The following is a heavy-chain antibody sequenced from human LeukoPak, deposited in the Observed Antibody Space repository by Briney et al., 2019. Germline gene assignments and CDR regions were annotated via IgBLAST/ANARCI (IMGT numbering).Heavy chain of an antibody. CDR1: GFSFSSYE. CDR2: ISSSGGNI. Sequence: SGGSLRLSCAASGFSFSSYEMIWVRQAPGKGLEWISYISSSGGNIYYADSVKSRFTISRDNAKNSLYLQMNSLRVEDTAVYYCARANTIFGVEPDYYFVYWGQGTLVSVSS. CDR3: ARANTIFGVEPDYYFVY. D-gene: IGHD3-3*01. J-gene: IGHJ4*02. V-gene: IGHV3-48*03.